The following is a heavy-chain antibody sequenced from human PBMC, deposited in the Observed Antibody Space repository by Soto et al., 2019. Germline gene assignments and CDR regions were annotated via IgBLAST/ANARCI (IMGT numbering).Heavy chain of an antibody. CDR1: RFTFSTAW. CDR3: ATVGEGSRNWFNP. J-gene: IGHJ5*02. D-gene: IGHD3-3*01. Sequence: PGGSLRLFCTGSRFTFSTAWLSWVRQAPGQGLEWVGRIKTKLDGETTAYAAPVKGRFSISRDDSKNTVYLHMNSLTAEDTAVYYCATVGEGSRNWFNPWGQGTRVTVSS. CDR2: IKTKLDGETT. V-gene: IGHV3-15*01.